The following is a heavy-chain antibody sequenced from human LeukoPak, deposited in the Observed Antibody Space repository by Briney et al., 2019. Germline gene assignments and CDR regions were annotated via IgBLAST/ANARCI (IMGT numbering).Heavy chain of an antibody. J-gene: IGHJ3*02. CDR2: ISSSSSYI. V-gene: IGHV3-21*01. D-gene: IGHD6-13*01. CDR1: GFTFSSYS. Sequence: GGSLRLSCAASGFTFSSYSKNWVRQAPGKGLEWVSSISSSSSYIYYADSVKGRFTISRDNAKNSLYLQMNSLRAEDTAVYYCARDSIAAAGGDAFDIWGQGTMVTVSS. CDR3: ARDSIAAAGGDAFDI.